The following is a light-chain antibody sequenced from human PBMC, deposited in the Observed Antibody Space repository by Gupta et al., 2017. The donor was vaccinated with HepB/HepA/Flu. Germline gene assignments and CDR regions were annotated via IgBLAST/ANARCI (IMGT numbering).Light chain of an antibody. J-gene: IGLJ2*01. V-gene: IGLV1-44*01. Sequence: QSVLTQPPSASGAPGPRVTIYCSGGSSNIGSNPVNWYQQLPGTAPKLLIYSNNQRPSGIPDRFSGSKSGTAASLAISGLQSEDEADFYCATWDDRLNGVLFGGGTKLTVL. CDR2: SNN. CDR3: ATWDDRLNGVL. CDR1: SSNIGSNP.